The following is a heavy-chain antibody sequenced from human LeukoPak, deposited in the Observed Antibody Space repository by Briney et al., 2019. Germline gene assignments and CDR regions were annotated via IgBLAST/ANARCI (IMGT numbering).Heavy chain of an antibody. D-gene: IGHD1-26*01. Sequence: GGSLRLSCAASGFTFNSYAMSSVRQAPGKGLQRVSTISGGGASTYYAHSVKGRFTNSRDNSKNTLYLRKSSLRAEDTAVYYCAKVLSGSQDYWGQGTLVTVFS. J-gene: IGHJ4*02. CDR3: AKVLSGSQDY. V-gene: IGHV3-23*01. CDR1: GFTFNSYA. CDR2: ISGGGAST.